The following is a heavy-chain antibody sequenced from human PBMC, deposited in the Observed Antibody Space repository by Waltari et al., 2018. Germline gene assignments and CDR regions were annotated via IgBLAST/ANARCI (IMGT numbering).Heavy chain of an antibody. CDR2: IYYSGTP. V-gene: IGHV4-39*01. J-gene: IGHJ4*02. D-gene: IGHD3-10*01. Sequence: QLQLQESGPGLVKPSETLSLTCTVSGGSISSSSYYWGWIRQPPGKGREWIGSIYYSGTPHYNPSPKSRVTISVDTSNNQFSLKLSSVTAADTAVYYCARSGTYYGSGSYYGGFDYWGRGTLVTVSS. CDR3: ARSGTYYGSGSYYGGFDY. CDR1: GGSISSSSYY.